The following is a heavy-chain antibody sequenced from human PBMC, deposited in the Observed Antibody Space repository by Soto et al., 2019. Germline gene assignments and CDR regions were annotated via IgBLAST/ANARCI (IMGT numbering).Heavy chain of an antibody. CDR2: ISSNGGST. CDR1: GFTFSSYA. CDR3: VKGDDYGDYGDYYYYYGMDV. J-gene: IGHJ6*02. V-gene: IGHV3-64D*06. D-gene: IGHD4-17*01. Sequence: LRLSCSASGFTFSSYAMHWVRQAPGKGLEYVSAISSNGGSTYYADSVKGRFTISRDNSKNTLYLQMSSLRAEDTAVYYCVKGDDYGDYGDYYYYYGMDVWGQGTTVTVSS.